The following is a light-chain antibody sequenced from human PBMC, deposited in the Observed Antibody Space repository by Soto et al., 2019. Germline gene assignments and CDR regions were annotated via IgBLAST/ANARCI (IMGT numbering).Light chain of an antibody. V-gene: IGKV3-20*01. CDR1: QSVSSSY. Sequence: EIVLTQSPGTLSLSPGERATLSCRASQSVSSSYLAWYQQKPGQAPRLLIYGASSRATGIPDRFSGSGSGTDFTLTISSLEPEDFAVYYCQQYGSLITFGPGTKVDIK. CDR3: QQYGSLIT. CDR2: GAS. J-gene: IGKJ3*01.